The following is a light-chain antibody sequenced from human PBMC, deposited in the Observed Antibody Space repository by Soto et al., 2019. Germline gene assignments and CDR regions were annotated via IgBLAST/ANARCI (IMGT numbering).Light chain of an antibody. CDR3: QRYNSYYT. CDR1: QSISSW. Sequence: DIQMTQSPSTLSASVGDRVTITCRASQSISSWLAWYQQKPGKAPKLLIYKASSLESGVPSRFSGSGSGTEFTLTISSLQPDDFVTYYCQRYNSYYTFGQGTKLEIK. CDR2: KAS. V-gene: IGKV1-5*03. J-gene: IGKJ2*01.